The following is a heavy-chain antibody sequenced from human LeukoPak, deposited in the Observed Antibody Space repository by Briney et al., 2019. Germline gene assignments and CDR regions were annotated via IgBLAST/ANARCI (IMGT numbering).Heavy chain of an antibody. J-gene: IGHJ4*02. CDR1: GYTFTGYY. V-gene: IGHV1-24*01. CDR3: ATDILGTRAFDS. D-gene: IGHD1-14*01. Sequence: ASVKVSCKASGYTFTGYYMHWVRQAPGKGLEWMGGFNPEDDETIYAQKFQGRVTMTEDTSTDTAYMEVSSLRFEDTAVYYCATDILGTRAFDSWGQGTLVTVSS. CDR2: FNPEDDET.